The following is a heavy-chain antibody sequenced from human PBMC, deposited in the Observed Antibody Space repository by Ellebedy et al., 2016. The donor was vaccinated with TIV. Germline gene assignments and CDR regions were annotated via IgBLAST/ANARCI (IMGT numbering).Heavy chain of an antibody. J-gene: IGHJ6*02. Sequence: GGFLRLSXAASGFTFSSYGMHWVRQAPGKGLEWVAVIWYDGSNKYYADSVKGRFTISRDNSKNTLYLQMNSLRAEDTAVYYCAREPMVRGVIRRGYAMDVWGQGTTVTVSS. V-gene: IGHV3-33*01. CDR3: AREPMVRGVIRRGYAMDV. D-gene: IGHD3-10*01. CDR2: IWYDGSNK. CDR1: GFTFSSYG.